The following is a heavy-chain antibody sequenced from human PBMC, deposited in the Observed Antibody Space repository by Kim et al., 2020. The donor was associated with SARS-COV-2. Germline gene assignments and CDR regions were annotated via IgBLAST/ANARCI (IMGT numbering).Heavy chain of an antibody. CDR2: IYSGGSST. V-gene: IGHV3-23*03. CDR1: GFTFSSYA. J-gene: IGHJ4*02. CDR3: AKSVVRGVAGWDY. Sequence: GGSLRLSCAVSGFTFSSYAMSWVRQAPGKGLEWVSVIYSGGSSTYYADSVKGRFTISRDNSKNTLYLQMNSLRAEDTAVYYCAKSVVRGVAGWDYWGQGTLVTVSS. D-gene: IGHD3-10*01.